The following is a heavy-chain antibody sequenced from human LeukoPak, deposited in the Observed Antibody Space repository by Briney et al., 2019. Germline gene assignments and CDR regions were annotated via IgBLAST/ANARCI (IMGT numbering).Heavy chain of an antibody. D-gene: IGHD3-22*01. CDR1: GGSFSSYA. V-gene: IGHV1-69*13. CDR3: ARRSSGYYGCSHFDY. Sequence: SSVKVSCKASGGSFSSYAISWVRQAPGQGLEWMGGIIPIFGTANYAQKFQGRVTITADESTRTAYMELGSLSSEDTAVYYCARRSSGYYGCSHFDYWGRGTLVTVFS. CDR2: IIPIFGTA. J-gene: IGHJ4*02.